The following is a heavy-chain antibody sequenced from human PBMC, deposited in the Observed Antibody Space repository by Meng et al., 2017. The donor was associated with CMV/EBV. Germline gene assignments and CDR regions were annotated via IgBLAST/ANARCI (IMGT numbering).Heavy chain of an antibody. Sequence: CTVSGGSISSGDYYWSWIRQPPGKGLEWIGYIYYSVNTYYNPSLKSRVSISVDTSKNQFSLKVSSVTAADTAVYYCASTGDSVNWFDPWGQGTLVTVSS. J-gene: IGHJ5*02. V-gene: IGHV4-30-4*08. CDR3: ASTGDSVNWFDP. CDR1: GGSISSGDYY. CDR2: IYYSVNT. D-gene: IGHD7-27*01.